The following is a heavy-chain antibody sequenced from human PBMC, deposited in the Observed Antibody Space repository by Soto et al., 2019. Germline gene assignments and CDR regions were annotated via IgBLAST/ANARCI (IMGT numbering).Heavy chain of an antibody. V-gene: IGHV1-8*01. CDR1: GYTITSYD. CDR2: MNPNSGNT. Sequence: QVQLVQSGAEVKKPGASVKVSCKASGYTITSYDINWVRQATGQGLEWMGWMNPNSGNTGYAQKFQGRVTMTRNTSISAAYMELSSLRSEDTAVYYCARGDDYGDYERWDYYYGMDVWGQGTTVTVSS. J-gene: IGHJ6*02. D-gene: IGHD4-17*01. CDR3: ARGDDYGDYERWDYYYGMDV.